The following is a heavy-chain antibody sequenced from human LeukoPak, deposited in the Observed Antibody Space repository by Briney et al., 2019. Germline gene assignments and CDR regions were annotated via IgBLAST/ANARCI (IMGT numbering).Heavy chain of an antibody. CDR3: ARAYGSGSYYKA. D-gene: IGHD3-10*01. CDR2: INHSGST. CDR1: GGSFSGYY. J-gene: IGHJ5*02. Sequence: SETLSLTCAVYGGSFSGYYRSWIRQPPGKGLEWIGEINHSGSTNYNPSLKSRVTISVDTSKNQFSLKLSSVTAADTAVYYCARAYGSGSYYKAWGQGTLVTVSS. V-gene: IGHV4-34*01.